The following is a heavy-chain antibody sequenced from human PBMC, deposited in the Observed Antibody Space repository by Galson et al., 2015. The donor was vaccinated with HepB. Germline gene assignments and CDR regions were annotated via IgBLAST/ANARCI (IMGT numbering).Heavy chain of an antibody. D-gene: IGHD3-3*01. J-gene: IGHJ3*02. V-gene: IGHV1-18*01. CDR2: TSPYNAKT. CDR1: GYTFISYH. CDR3: ARDRLAVSDFWFGYSPDAFDI. Sequence: SVKVSCKASGYTFISYHISWVRQAPGQGLEWMGWTSPYNAKTNYAQKFQGRVIMTTDTSTSTAYMGLRSLRSVDTAVYYCARDRLAVSDFWFGYSPDAFDIWGQGTMGTVAS.